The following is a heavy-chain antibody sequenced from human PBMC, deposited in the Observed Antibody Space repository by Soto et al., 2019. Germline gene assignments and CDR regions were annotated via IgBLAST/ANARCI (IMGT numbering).Heavy chain of an antibody. CDR1: GYTFTNYD. CDR3: ARGGKYTYVGFNP. D-gene: IGHD5-18*01. Sequence: QVQLVQSGAEVKKPGASVKVSCKASGYTFTNYDINWVRQATGQGLEWMGWMNPNSGDTGYAQKFQGRVTMTRDTSISTAYMELSSLTAEDTAVYYCARGGKYTYVGFNPWGQGTLVTVSS. CDR2: MNPNSGDT. V-gene: IGHV1-8*01. J-gene: IGHJ5*02.